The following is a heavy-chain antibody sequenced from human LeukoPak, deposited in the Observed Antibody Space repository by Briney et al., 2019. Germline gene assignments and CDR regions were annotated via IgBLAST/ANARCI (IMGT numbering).Heavy chain of an antibody. V-gene: IGHV4-61*01. CDR1: GGSVSSVSHY. J-gene: IGHJ4*02. D-gene: IGHD3-10*01. Sequence: KPSETLSLTCTVSGGSVSSVSHYWSWIRQPPGKELEWIGYIYYNGNTNYNPFLKSRVTISVDTSKNQFSLKLNSVTAADTAVYYCARRSTYGFFDSWGQGTLVTVSS. CDR3: ARRSTYGFFDS. CDR2: IYYNGNT.